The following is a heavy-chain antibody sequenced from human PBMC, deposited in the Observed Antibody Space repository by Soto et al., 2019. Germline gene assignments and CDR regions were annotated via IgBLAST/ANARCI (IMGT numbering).Heavy chain of an antibody. CDR1: GFTLSNYE. J-gene: IGHJ5*02. CDR3: TRYRWFDA. V-gene: IGHV3-48*03. Sequence: GGSLRLSCAASGFTLSNYEMNWVRQAPGKGLEWISYISSRGTVKYTADSVKGQFTISRDNAKNSLYLQMNSLRAEDTAIYYCTRYRWFDAWGQGTLVNVS. D-gene: IGHD3-16*02. CDR2: ISSRGTVK.